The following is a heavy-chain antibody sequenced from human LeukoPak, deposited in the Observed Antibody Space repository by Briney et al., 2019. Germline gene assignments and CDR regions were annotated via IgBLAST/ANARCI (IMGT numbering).Heavy chain of an antibody. Sequence: PSETLSLTCAVYGGSFSGYYWSWIRQPPGKGLEWIGEINHSGSTNYNPSLKSRVTISVDTSKNQFSLKLSSVTAADTAMYYCMRDGDNSAYLTHGPFDFWGQGILVAVSS. V-gene: IGHV4-34*01. J-gene: IGHJ4*02. D-gene: IGHD3-22*01. CDR1: GGSFSGYY. CDR3: MRDGDNSAYLTHGPFDF. CDR2: INHSGST.